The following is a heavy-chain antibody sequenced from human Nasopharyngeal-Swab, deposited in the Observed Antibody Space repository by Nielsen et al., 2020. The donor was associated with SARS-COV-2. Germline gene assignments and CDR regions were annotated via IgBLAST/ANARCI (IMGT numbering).Heavy chain of an antibody. CDR2: ISGSGTI. CDR1: GFTFSTYS. V-gene: IGHV3-48*01. D-gene: IGHD3-16*02. Sequence: GESLKISCAAPGFTFSTYSMNWVRQAPGKGLEWISYISGSGTIYYTDSVKGRFTISRDNAKNSLYLQMNSLRAEDTALYYCARDRYLARWGHGTLVTVSS. CDR3: ARDRYLAR. J-gene: IGHJ4*01.